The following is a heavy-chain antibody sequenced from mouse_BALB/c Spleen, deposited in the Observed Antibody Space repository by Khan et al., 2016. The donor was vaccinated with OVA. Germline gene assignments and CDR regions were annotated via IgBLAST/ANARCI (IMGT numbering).Heavy chain of an antibody. Sequence: QVQLQQSGAELARPGASVKLSCKASGYTFTDYYINWVRQRTGQGLEWIGDIYPGIGNTYYNAKFKGKATLTADKSSSTAYMQLSSLTSEDSAVYFCSRSGTGSFLYWGQGTLFTVSA. CDR2: IYPGIGNT. CDR1: GYTFTDYY. CDR3: SRSGTGSFLY. V-gene: IGHV1-77*01. D-gene: IGHD4-1*01. J-gene: IGHJ3*01.